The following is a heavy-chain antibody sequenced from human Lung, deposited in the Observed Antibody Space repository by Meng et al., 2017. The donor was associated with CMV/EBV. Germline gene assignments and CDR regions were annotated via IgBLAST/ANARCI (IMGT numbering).Heavy chain of an antibody. Sequence: GGSLRLSCAASGFNVGTYWMTWVRQAPGKGLQWVANINQEGNWRAYVDSVKGRFTISRDNARNSVYLQMNSLRPEDTGVFYCARVPSSGYSPFDSWGPGTLVXVSS. J-gene: IGHJ4*02. CDR2: INQEGNWR. V-gene: IGHV3-7*04. CDR1: GFNVGTYW. D-gene: IGHD3-22*01. CDR3: ARVPSSGYSPFDS.